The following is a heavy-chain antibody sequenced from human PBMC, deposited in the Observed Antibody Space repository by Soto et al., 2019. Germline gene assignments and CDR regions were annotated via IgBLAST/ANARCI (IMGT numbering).Heavy chain of an antibody. Sequence: EVQLLESGGGLVQPGGSLRLSVAASGFTFSSYAMSWVGQAPGKGLEWVSAISGSGGSTYYADSVKGRFTISRDNSKNTLYLQMNSLRAEDTAVYYCAKDLTPRDHFDYWGQGTLVTVSS. CDR3: AKDLTPRDHFDY. D-gene: IGHD7-27*01. CDR2: ISGSGGST. J-gene: IGHJ4*02. V-gene: IGHV3-23*01. CDR1: GFTFSSYA.